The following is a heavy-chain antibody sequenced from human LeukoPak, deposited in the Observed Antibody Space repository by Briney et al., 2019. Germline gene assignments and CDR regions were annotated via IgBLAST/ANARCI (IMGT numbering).Heavy chain of an antibody. Sequence: PGGSLRLXCAASGFTFDDYAMHWVRQAPGKGLEWVSGISWNSGSIGYADSVKGRFTISRDNAKNTLYLQMNSLRAEDTAAFYCGRGRPRGYSGYVIDYWGQGTPITVSS. CDR2: ISWNSGSI. J-gene: IGHJ4*02. CDR3: GRGRPRGYSGYVIDY. CDR1: GFTFDDYA. V-gene: IGHV3-9*01. D-gene: IGHD5-12*01.